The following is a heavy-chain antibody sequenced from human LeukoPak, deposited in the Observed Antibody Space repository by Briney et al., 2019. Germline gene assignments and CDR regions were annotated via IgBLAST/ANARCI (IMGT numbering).Heavy chain of an antibody. CDR2: IYPGDGDT. CDR3: VTAPGFADF. D-gene: IGHD6-25*01. CDR1: GYTFTDYY. Sequence: ASVKVSCKASGYTFTDYYTHWVQQAPGKGLEWMGHIYPGDGDTIYSANFQGRLTMTADTSIDTVHMELNTLRSEDTAVYYCVTAPGFADFWGQGTLVTVSS. V-gene: IGHV1-69-2*01. J-gene: IGHJ4*02.